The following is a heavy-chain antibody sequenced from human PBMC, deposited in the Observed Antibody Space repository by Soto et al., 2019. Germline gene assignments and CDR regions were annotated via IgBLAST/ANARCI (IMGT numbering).Heavy chain of an antibody. J-gene: IGHJ6*02. CDR1: GFTFSSYG. V-gene: IGHV3-23*01. Sequence: PGGSLRLSCAASGFTFSSYGMHWVRQAPGKGLEWVSAISGSGGSTYYADYVKGRFTISRDNSKNTLYLQMNSLRAEDTAVYYCTITMVRGVPYYYGMDVWGQGTTVTVSS. CDR3: TITMVRGVPYYYGMDV. CDR2: ISGSGGST. D-gene: IGHD3-10*01.